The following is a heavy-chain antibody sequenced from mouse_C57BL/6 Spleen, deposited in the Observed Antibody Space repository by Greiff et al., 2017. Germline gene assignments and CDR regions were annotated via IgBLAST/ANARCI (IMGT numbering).Heavy chain of an antibody. D-gene: IGHD2-1*01. J-gene: IGHJ2*01. V-gene: IGHV1-61*01. CDR1: GYTFTSYW. CDR3: ARKRVTGDCDY. CDR2: IYPSDSET. Sequence: QVQLQQPGAELVRPGSSVKLSCKASGYTFTSYWMAWVKQRPGQGLEWIGNIYPSDSETHYNQKFKDKATLTVDKSSSTAYMQLSSLTSEDSAVYYCARKRVTGDCDYWGQGTTLTVSS.